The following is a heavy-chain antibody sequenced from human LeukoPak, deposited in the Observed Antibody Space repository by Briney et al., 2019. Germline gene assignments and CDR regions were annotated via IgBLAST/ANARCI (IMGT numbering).Heavy chain of an antibody. CDR3: ARDPDYYGSGNYHNHYFDY. Sequence: PGGSLRLSCAASGFTFSSYWMSWVRQAPGKGLEWVANIKQDGSEKYYVDSVKGRFTISRDNAKNSLYLQMSSPRVEDTAVYYCARDPDYYGSGNYHNHYFDYWGQGALVTVSS. V-gene: IGHV3-7*01. CDR1: GFTFSSYW. CDR2: IKQDGSEK. D-gene: IGHD3-10*01. J-gene: IGHJ4*02.